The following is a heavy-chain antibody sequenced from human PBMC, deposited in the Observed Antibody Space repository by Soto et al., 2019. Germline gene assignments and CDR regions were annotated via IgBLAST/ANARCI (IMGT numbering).Heavy chain of an antibody. CDR2: INHSGST. Sequence: SETLSLTCAVYGGSFSGYYWSWIRQPPGKGLEWIGEINHSGSTNYNPSLKSRVTISVDTSKNQFSLKLSSVTAADTAVYYCATRRGERGSSGRGYYMDVWGKGTTVTVSS. D-gene: IGHD3-3*01. V-gene: IGHV4-34*01. J-gene: IGHJ6*03. CDR1: GGSFSGYY. CDR3: ATRRGERGSSGRGYYMDV.